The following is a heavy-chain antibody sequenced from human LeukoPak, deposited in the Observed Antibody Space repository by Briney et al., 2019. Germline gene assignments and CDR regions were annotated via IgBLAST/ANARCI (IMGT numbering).Heavy chain of an antibody. CDR2: IKQDGSEK. V-gene: IGHV3-7*01. Sequence: GGSLRLSCAASGFTFSSYWMSWVRQAPGKGLDWVANIKQDGSEKYSVDSVKGRLTISRDNAKNSLYMQMNSLRAEDTAVYYCARVMSASVWRSYGSYYYYYYMDIWGKGTTVTVSS. J-gene: IGHJ6*03. CDR3: ARVMSASVWRSYGSYYYYYYMDI. CDR1: GFTFSSYW. D-gene: IGHD3-16*01.